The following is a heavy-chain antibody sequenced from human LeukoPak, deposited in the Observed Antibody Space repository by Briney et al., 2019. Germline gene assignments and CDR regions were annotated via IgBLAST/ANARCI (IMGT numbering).Heavy chain of an antibody. CDR3: AKGFRDGYNKFQFDDY. Sequence: GGSLRLSCAASGFTFSSYGMHWVRQAPGKGLEWVAVISYDGSNKYYADSVKGRFTISRDNSKNTLYLQMNSLRAEDTAVYYCAKGFRDGYNKFQFDDYWGQGTLVTVSS. V-gene: IGHV3-30*18. CDR2: ISYDGSNK. J-gene: IGHJ4*02. D-gene: IGHD5-24*01. CDR1: GFTFSSYG.